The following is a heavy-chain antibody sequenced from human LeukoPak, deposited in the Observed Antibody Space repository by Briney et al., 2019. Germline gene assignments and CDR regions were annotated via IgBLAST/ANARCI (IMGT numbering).Heavy chain of an antibody. CDR2: MNPNSGNT. CDR1: GYTFTGYY. Sequence: ASMTVSCKASGYTFTGYYMNWVRQAPGQGLEWMGWMNPNSGNTGYAQKFQGRVTMTRNTSISTAYMELSSLRSEDTAVYYCARGLNQRQLEIDYWGQGTLVTVSS. D-gene: IGHD1-1*01. CDR3: ARGLNQRQLEIDY. V-gene: IGHV1-8*02. J-gene: IGHJ4*02.